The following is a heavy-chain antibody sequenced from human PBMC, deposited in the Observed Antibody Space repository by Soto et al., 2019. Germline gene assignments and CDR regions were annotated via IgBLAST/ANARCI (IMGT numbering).Heavy chain of an antibody. CDR3: AKAGQQLTNYYYYGMDV. Sequence: QVQLVESGGGVVQPGRSLRLSCAASGFTFSSYGMHWVRQAPGKGLEWVAVISYDGYNKYYADSVKGRFTISRDNSKNTLYLPMNSLRAEDTAVYYWAKAGQQLTNYYYYGMDVWGQGTTVTVSS. CDR1: GFTFSSYG. CDR2: ISYDGYNK. V-gene: IGHV3-30*18. J-gene: IGHJ6*02. D-gene: IGHD6-13*01.